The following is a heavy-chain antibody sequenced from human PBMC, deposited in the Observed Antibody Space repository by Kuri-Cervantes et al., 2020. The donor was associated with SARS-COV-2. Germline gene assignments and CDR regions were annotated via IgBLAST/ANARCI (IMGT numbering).Heavy chain of an antibody. CDR3: ARDYYDSGSFGP. J-gene: IGHJ5*02. V-gene: IGHV3-49*04. D-gene: IGHD3-10*01. CDR1: GFTFGDYA. CDR2: IRSKAYGGTT. Sequence: GGSLRLSCTASGFTFGDYAMSWVRQAPGKGLEWVGFIRSKAYGGTTEYAASVKGRFTISRDDSKSIAYLQMNSLRADDTAVYYCARDYYDSGSFGPWGQGTLVTVSS.